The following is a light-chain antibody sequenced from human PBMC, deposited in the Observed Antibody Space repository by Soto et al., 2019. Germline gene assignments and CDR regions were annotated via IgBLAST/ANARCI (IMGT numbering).Light chain of an antibody. J-gene: IGLJ1*01. V-gene: IGLV2-14*01. CDR2: DVS. Sequence: QSALTQPASVSGSPGQSITISCTGTSSDVGGYNYVSWYQQHPGKAPKLMIYDVSNRPSGVSNRFSGSKSGNTASLTISGLQAEDEADYYCSSDTSSSTYVFGTGTKRTVL. CDR1: SSDVGGYNY. CDR3: SSDTSSSTYV.